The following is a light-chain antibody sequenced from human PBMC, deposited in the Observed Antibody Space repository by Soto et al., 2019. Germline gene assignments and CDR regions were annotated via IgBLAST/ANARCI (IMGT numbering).Light chain of an antibody. CDR3: XQXNSFPYT. Sequence: DIQMTQSPSSVSASVGDRVTITCRASQGISSWLAWYQQKPGKAPKLLISAASSLQSGVPSRFSGSGSGTDFTLXISSXXPEDFASYXCXQXNSFPYTFGQGTKLEIK. V-gene: IGKV1-12*01. CDR1: QGISSW. CDR2: AAS. J-gene: IGKJ2*01.